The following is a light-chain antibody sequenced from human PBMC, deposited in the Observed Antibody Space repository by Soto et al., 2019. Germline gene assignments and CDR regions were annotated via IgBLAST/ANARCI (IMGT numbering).Light chain of an antibody. CDR1: QSVLYSSNNKNY. V-gene: IGKV4-1*01. Sequence: DIVMTQSPDSLAVSLGERATINCKSSQSVLYSSNNKNYLAWYQQKPGQPPKLLIYWASTRESGVPDRFTGSGSGTDFTLTISRLQAEDVAVYYCQQYYRSRTFGQGTKVEIK. J-gene: IGKJ1*01. CDR3: QQYYRSRT. CDR2: WAS.